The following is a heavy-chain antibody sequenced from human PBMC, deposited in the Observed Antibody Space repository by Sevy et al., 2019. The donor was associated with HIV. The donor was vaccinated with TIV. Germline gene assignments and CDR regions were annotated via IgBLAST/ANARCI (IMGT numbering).Heavy chain of an antibody. D-gene: IGHD6-13*01. CDR1: GYSISSGYY. V-gene: IGHV4-38-2*01. CDR3: ARAYSSSPPASMDV. J-gene: IGHJ6*04. CDR2: IYHSGST. Sequence: SKTLSLTCAVSGYSISSGYYWGWIRQPPGKGLEWIGSIYHSGSTYYNPSLKSRVTISVDTSKNQFTLKLSSVTAADTAVDYCARAYSSSPPASMDVWGKGTTVTVSS.